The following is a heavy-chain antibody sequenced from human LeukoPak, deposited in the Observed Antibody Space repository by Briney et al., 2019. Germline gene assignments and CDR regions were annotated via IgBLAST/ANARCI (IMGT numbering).Heavy chain of an antibody. V-gene: IGHV4-61*02. CDR1: DGSISSGSYY. Sequence: SSETLSLPCTVSDGSISSGSYYWRWIRQPAGKGLEWVGRIYTSGGPNYNPSLKSRVTISVDTSKNQFSLKLTSVTAADTAVYYCARDVNGFNYGSAFDVWGQGTMVTVSS. CDR2: IYTSGGP. D-gene: IGHD3-10*01. J-gene: IGHJ3*01. CDR3: ARDVNGFNYGSAFDV.